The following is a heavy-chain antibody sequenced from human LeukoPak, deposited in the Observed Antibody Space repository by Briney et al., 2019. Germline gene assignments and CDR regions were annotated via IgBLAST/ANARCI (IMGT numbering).Heavy chain of an antibody. CDR2: IYYRGSA. V-gene: IGHV4-59*01. Sequence: SETLSLTCTVSGGSISTYYWSWIRQPPGKGLEWIGYIYYRGSANYNPSLKSRLTISVDTSKNQLSLKLTSVTAADTAMYYCARAGDYYSSGSYLGYWGQGTLVTVSS. CDR1: GGSISTYY. D-gene: IGHD3-10*01. J-gene: IGHJ4*02. CDR3: ARAGDYYSSGSYLGY.